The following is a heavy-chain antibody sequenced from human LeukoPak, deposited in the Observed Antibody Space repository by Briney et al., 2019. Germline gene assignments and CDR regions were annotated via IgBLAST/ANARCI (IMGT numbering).Heavy chain of an antibody. D-gene: IGHD1-1*01. CDR2: IDPSNGGP. Sequence: GASVKVSCKPSGYAFTAYYIHWVRQAPGQGLEWMGWIDPSNGGPNYAQKFQGRVTMTRDTSISTAYMELSRLTSDDTAVYYCAREVWKYDYWGQGTLVIVSS. CDR3: AREVWKYDY. V-gene: IGHV1-2*02. J-gene: IGHJ4*02. CDR1: GYAFTAYY.